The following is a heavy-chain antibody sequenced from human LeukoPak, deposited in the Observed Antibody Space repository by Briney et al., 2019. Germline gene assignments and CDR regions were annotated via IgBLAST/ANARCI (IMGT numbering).Heavy chain of an antibody. CDR1: GFIFTTYS. D-gene: IGHD6-19*01. CDR2: ISRNSDAK. V-gene: IGHV3-48*04. J-gene: IGHJ4*02. CDR3: ARIAVAGLSFDY. Sequence: GGSLRLSCAASGFIFTTYSMNWVRQAPGKGLEWVSYISRNSDAKYYADSVKGRFTISRDNSKNTLYLQMNSLRAEDTAVYYCARIAVAGLSFDYWGQGTLVTVSS.